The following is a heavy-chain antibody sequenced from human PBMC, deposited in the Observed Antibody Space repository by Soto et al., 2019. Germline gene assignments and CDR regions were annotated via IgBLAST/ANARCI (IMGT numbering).Heavy chain of an antibody. CDR3: ARERGRGVFGRRIAAAGTGGWFDP. Sequence: QVQLQQWGAGLLKPSETLSLTCAVYGGSFSGYYWSWIRQPPGKGLEWIGEINHSGSTNYNPSLKGRVTISVDTSENQFSLKLSSVTAADTAVYYCARERGRGVFGRRIAAAGTGGWFDPWGQGTLVTVSS. CDR1: GGSFSGYY. V-gene: IGHV4-34*01. D-gene: IGHD6-13*01. J-gene: IGHJ5*02. CDR2: INHSGST.